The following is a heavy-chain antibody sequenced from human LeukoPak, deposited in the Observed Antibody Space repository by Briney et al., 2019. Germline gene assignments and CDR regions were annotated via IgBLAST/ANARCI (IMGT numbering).Heavy chain of an antibody. D-gene: IGHD5-18*01. CDR1: GGSISSYY. Sequence: PSETLSLTCTVSGGSISSYYWSWIRQPPGKGLEWIGYIYYSGSTNYNPSLKSRVTISVDTSKNQFSLKLSSVTAADTAVYYCARDRPGYSYGQDAFDIWGQGTMVTVSS. J-gene: IGHJ3*02. CDR2: IYYSGST. CDR3: ARDRPGYSYGQDAFDI. V-gene: IGHV4-59*01.